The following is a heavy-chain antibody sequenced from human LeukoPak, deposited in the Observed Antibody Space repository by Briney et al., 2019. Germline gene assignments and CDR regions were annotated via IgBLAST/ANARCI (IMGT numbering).Heavy chain of an antibody. CDR3: ARGTAFYDFWSVYYFDY. CDR1: GFTFSSYW. Sequence: GGSLRLSCAASGFTFSSYWMSWVRQAPGKGLEWVANIKQDGSEKYYVDSVKGRFTISRDNAKNSLYLQMNSLRAEDTAVYYCARGTAFYDFWSVYYFDYWGQGTLVTVSS. CDR2: IKQDGSEK. J-gene: IGHJ4*02. V-gene: IGHV3-7*01. D-gene: IGHD3-3*01.